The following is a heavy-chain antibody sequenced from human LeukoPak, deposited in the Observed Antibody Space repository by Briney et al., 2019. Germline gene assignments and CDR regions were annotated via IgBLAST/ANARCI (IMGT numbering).Heavy chain of an antibody. D-gene: IGHD3-10*01. V-gene: IGHV1-18*01. Sequence: ASVKASCKASGYTFTSYGISWVRQAPGQGLEWMGWISAYNGNTNYAQKLQGRVTVTTDTSTSTAYMKLRSLRSDDTAVYYCARVRYYYGSGSLDYWGQGTLVTVSS. CDR2: ISAYNGNT. CDR1: GYTFTSYG. CDR3: ARVRYYYGSGSLDY. J-gene: IGHJ4*02.